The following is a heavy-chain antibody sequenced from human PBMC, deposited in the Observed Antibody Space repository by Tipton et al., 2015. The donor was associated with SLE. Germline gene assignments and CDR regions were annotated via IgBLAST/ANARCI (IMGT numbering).Heavy chain of an antibody. CDR2: IWYDGSNK. D-gene: IGHD3-10*01. CDR1: GFTFSNYG. J-gene: IGHJ3*01. V-gene: IGHV3-33*01. Sequence: SLRLSCAASGFTFSNYGMHWIRQAPGKGLEWVAVIWYDGSNKYYADSVKGRFTISRDNSKNTLYLQMNSLRAEDTAMYYCARGDYYSGSYHDAFDVWGQGTVVTVSS. CDR3: ARGDYYSGSYHDAFDV.